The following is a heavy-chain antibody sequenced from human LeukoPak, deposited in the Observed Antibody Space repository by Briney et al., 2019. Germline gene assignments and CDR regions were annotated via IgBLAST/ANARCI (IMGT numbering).Heavy chain of an antibody. D-gene: IGHD2-21*02. CDR1: GYSISSGYY. V-gene: IGHV4-38-2*02. J-gene: IGHJ6*03. Sequence: SEALSLTCTVSGYSISSGYYWGWIRQPPGKGLEWIGSIYHSGSTYYNPSLKSRVTISVDTSKNQFSLKLSSVTAADTAVYYCARLADCGGDCYAYYYYYYMDVWGKGTTVTVSS. CDR3: ARLADCGGDCYAYYYYYYMDV. CDR2: IYHSGST.